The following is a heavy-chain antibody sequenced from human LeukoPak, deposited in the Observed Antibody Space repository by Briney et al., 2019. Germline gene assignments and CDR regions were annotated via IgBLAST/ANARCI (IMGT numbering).Heavy chain of an antibody. CDR3: ARDRGYSYGCDAFDI. Sequence: SETLSLTCTVSGGSISRGGYYWSWIRQHPGKGLEYIGYIYYSGSIYYNPSLKSRVTISLDPSKNQFPLKLSSVTAADTAAYYCARDRGYSYGCDAFDIWGQGTMVTVSS. V-gene: IGHV4-31*03. CDR1: GGSISRGGYY. J-gene: IGHJ3*02. CDR2: IYYSGSI. D-gene: IGHD5-18*01.